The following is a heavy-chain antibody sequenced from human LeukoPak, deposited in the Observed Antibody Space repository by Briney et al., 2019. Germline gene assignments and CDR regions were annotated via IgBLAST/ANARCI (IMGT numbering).Heavy chain of an antibody. J-gene: IGHJ4*02. V-gene: IGHV4-59*12. CDR2: ISYSGDT. CDR1: GGSFSGYY. CDR3: ARDPLWFGESPGGFDY. D-gene: IGHD3-10*01. Sequence: SETLSLTCAVYGGSFSGYYWSWIRQPPGKGLEWVAYISYSGDTNYNPSLKSRLIISLDTSKNQFSLRLSSVTAADTAVYYCARDPLWFGESPGGFDYWGQGTLVTVSS.